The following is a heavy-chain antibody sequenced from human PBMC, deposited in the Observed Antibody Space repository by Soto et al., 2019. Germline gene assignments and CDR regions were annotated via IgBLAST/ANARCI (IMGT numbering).Heavy chain of an antibody. J-gene: IGHJ6*02. CDR2: ISGSSSDT. CDR3: VKEARLADV. V-gene: IGHV3-11*06. D-gene: IGHD6-25*01. Sequence: QVQLVESGGGLVKPGGSLRLSCAASGFSFSHNYMNWIRQVPGKGLEWLSYISGSSSDTNYADSVRGRFTISRDNAKNSLYLQMNSLRVEDTGVYYCVKEARLADVWGQGTTVSGSS. CDR1: GFSFSHNY.